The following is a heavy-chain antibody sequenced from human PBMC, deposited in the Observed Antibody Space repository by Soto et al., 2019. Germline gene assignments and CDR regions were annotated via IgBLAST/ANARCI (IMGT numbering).Heavy chain of an antibody. CDR3: AKAIGYCSSTRCPLAY. J-gene: IGHJ4*02. CDR1: GFTFSSYA. D-gene: IGHD2-2*01. Sequence: GGSLRLSCAASGFTFSSYAMSWVRQAPGKGLEWVSAISGSGGSTYYADSVKGRFTISRDNSKNTLYLQMNSLRAEDTAVYYCAKAIGYCSSTRCPLAYWGQGTLVTVSS. V-gene: IGHV3-23*01. CDR2: ISGSGGST.